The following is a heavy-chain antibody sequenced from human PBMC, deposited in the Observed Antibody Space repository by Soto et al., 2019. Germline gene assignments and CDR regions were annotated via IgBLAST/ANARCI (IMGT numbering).Heavy chain of an antibody. Sequence: ASVKVSCKASGYTFTGYYMHWVRQAPGQGLEWMGWINPNSGGTNYAQKFQGWVTMTRDTSISTAYMELSRLRSDDTAVYYCARSGITGTTNYYYGMDVWGQGTTVTVSS. CDR2: INPNSGGT. D-gene: IGHD1-7*01. CDR1: GYTFTGYY. V-gene: IGHV1-2*04. CDR3: ARSGITGTTNYYYGMDV. J-gene: IGHJ6*02.